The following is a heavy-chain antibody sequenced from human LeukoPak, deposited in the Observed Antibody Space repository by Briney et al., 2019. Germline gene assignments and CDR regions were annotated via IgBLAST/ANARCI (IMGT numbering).Heavy chain of an antibody. CDR3: ARLGHSFYGDYKDAFDI. J-gene: IGHJ3*02. V-gene: IGHV4-59*01. CDR2: IYYSGST. CDR1: DDSITMYY. D-gene: IGHD4-17*01. Sequence: SETLSLTCSVSDDSITMYYWTWIRQPPGKGLEWIGFIYYSGSTNYNPSLKSRVTISVDTSKNQFSLKLSSVTAADTAVYYCARLGHSFYGDYKDAFDIWGQGTMVTVSS.